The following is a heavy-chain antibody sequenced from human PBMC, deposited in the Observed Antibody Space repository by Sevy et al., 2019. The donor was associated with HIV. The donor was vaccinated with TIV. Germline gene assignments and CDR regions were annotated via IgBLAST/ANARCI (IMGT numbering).Heavy chain of an antibody. Sequence: ASVKVSRKASGYTFTSYGISWVRQAPGQGLEWMGWISAYNGNTNHAQKLQDRVTMTTDTSTRTAYMELGSLRSDDTAVYYGARSEVRGVIMLPTFDYWGQGTLVTVSS. CDR1: GYTFTSYG. CDR2: ISAYNGNT. J-gene: IGHJ4*02. V-gene: IGHV1-18*01. CDR3: ARSEVRGVIMLPTFDY. D-gene: IGHD3-10*01.